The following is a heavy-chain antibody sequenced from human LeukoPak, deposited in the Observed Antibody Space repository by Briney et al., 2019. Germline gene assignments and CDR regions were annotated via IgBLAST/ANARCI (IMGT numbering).Heavy chain of an antibody. CDR1: GGSISSYY. CDR2: IYYSGST. Sequence: SETLSLTCTVSGGSISSYYWSWIRQPPGKGLEWIGYIYYSGSTNYNPSLKSRVTISVDASKNQFSLKLSSVTAADTAVYYCARDLMVRGVTPWIDIWGQGTMVTVSS. CDR3: ARDLMVRGVTPWIDI. J-gene: IGHJ3*02. D-gene: IGHD3-10*01. V-gene: IGHV4-59*01.